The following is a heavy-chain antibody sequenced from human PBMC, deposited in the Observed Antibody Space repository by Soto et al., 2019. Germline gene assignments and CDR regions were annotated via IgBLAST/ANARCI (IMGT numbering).Heavy chain of an antibody. CDR3: ASPAEYDSSGYNFDY. CDR1: GGTFSSYA. CDR2: IIPIFGTA. J-gene: IGHJ4*02. D-gene: IGHD3-22*01. V-gene: IGHV1-69*13. Sequence: GASVKVSCKASGGTFSSYAISWVRQAPGQGLEWMGGIIPIFGTANYAQKFQGRVTITADESTSTAYMELSSLRSEDTAVYYCASPAEYDSSGYNFDYWGQGTLVTVSS.